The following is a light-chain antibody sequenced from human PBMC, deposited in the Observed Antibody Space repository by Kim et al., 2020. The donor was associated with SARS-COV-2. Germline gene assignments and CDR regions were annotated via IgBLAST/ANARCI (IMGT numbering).Light chain of an antibody. Sequence: SVSPGESATLSCRASESITSNLAWYQQKPGHPPRLLISAISTRATGIPARFSGSGSGTEFTLTISSLQSEDFAVYYCHQYNNWPYTFGQGTKLEI. CDR3: HQYNNWPYT. CDR2: AIS. J-gene: IGKJ2*01. CDR1: ESITSN. V-gene: IGKV3D-15*01.